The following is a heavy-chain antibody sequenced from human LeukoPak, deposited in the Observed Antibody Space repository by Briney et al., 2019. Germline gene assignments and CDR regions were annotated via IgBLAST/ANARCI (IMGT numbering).Heavy chain of an antibody. CDR2: ISSSSSYI. CDR1: GFTFSSYS. CDR3: AKPYSGSRGYFDY. Sequence: GGSLRLSCAASGFTFSSYSMNWVRQAPGKGLEWVSSISSSSSYIYYADSVKGRFTISRDNSKNTLYLQMNSLRAEDTAVYYCAKPYSGSRGYFDYWGQGTLVTVSS. J-gene: IGHJ4*02. V-gene: IGHV3-21*04. D-gene: IGHD1-26*01.